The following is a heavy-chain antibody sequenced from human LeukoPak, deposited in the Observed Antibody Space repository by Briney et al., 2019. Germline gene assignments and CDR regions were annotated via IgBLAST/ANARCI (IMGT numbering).Heavy chain of an antibody. Sequence: KPSETLSLTCTVSGGSISSYYWSWIQQPPGKGLEWIGYIYYSGSTNYNPSLKSRVTISVDTSKNQFSLKLSSVTAADTAVYYCARARGIQIYYYYMDVWGKGTTVTVSS. V-gene: IGHV4-59*01. CDR1: GGSISSYY. D-gene: IGHD5-18*01. CDR2: IYYSGST. CDR3: ARARGIQIYYYYMDV. J-gene: IGHJ6*03.